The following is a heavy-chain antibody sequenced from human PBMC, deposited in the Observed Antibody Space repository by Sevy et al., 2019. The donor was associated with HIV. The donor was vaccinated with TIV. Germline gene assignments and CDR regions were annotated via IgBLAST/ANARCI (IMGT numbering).Heavy chain of an antibody. V-gene: IGHV1-8*01. J-gene: IGHJ6*02. Sequence: ASVKVSCKASRYTFTSYDINWVRQATGQGLEWMGWMNPNSGNTGYAQKFQGRVTMTRNTSISTAYMELSSLRSEDTAVYYCARGQGLIPLHCSSTSCYTVYYYYGMDVWGQGTTVTVSS. D-gene: IGHD2-2*02. CDR3: ARGQGLIPLHCSSTSCYTVYYYYGMDV. CDR1: RYTFTSYD. CDR2: MNPNSGNT.